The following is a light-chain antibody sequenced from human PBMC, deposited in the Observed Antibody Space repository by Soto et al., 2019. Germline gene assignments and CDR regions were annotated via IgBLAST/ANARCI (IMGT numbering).Light chain of an antibody. V-gene: IGKV1-39*01. J-gene: IGKJ1*01. Sequence: DIQMTQSPSSLSASVGDRVTIACRASQSISSYLNWYQQKPGKAPKVLIYAASSLESGVPSRFSGSGSGTDFTLTISSLQPVEFATYYCQQSYRTPRTFGQGT. CDR2: AAS. CDR3: QQSYRTPRT. CDR1: QSISSY.